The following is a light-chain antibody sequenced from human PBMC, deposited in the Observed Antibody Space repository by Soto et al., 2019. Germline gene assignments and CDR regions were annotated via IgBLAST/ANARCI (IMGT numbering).Light chain of an antibody. CDR3: QQCNSSPFT. CDR2: AAS. Sequence: AIQLTQSPSSLSASAGDTVTITCRASQGISSYLAWYQQKPGKAPKLLIYAASSLQTGVPSRFSGSGSGTDFTLTISSLQPEDFATYYCQQCNSSPFTFGQGTKVDIK. V-gene: IGKV1-8*01. J-gene: IGKJ1*01. CDR1: QGISSY.